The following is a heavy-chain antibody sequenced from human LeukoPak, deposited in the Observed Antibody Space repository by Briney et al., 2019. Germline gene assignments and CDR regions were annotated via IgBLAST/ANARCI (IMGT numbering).Heavy chain of an antibody. CDR3: VSGQAGKVYYFDY. CDR2: IKEDGSEY. D-gene: IGHD6-19*01. V-gene: IGHV3-7*01. J-gene: IGHJ4*02. CDR1: GFRFTVYW. Sequence: PGGSLRLSCAASGFRFTVYWVTWVRQAPGKGLEWVANIKEDGSEYYYVDSVKGRFTISRDNAKNSLFLQMNSLRAEDTAVYYCVSGQAGKVYYFDYWGQGTLVSVSS.